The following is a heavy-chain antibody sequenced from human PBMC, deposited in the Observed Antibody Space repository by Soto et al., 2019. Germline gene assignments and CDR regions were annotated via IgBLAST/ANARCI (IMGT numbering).Heavy chain of an antibody. Sequence: SETLSLTCAVYGGSFSGYYWSWIRQPPGKGLEWIGEINHSGSTNYNPSLKSRVTISVDTSKNQFSLKLSSVTAADTAVYYCARGHYSSGQAYWGQGTLVNVSS. J-gene: IGHJ4*02. CDR3: ARGHYSSGQAY. D-gene: IGHD6-19*01. V-gene: IGHV4-34*01. CDR1: GGSFSGYY. CDR2: INHSGST.